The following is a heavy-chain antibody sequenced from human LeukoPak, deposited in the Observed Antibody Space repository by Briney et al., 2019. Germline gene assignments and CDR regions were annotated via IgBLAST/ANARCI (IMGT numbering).Heavy chain of an antibody. V-gene: IGHV4-34*01. CDR1: GGSFSGYC. D-gene: IGHD4-23*01. CDR2: ISHSGST. Sequence: SETLSLTCAVYGGSFSGYCWSWIRQPPGKGLEWIGEISHSGSTNYNPSLKSRVTISVDTSKNQFSLKLSSVTAADTAVYYCARATTVVSFDYWGHGTLVTVSS. CDR3: ARATTVVSFDY. J-gene: IGHJ4*01.